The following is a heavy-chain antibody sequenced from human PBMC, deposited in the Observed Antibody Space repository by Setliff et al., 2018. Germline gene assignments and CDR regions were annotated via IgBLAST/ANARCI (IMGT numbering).Heavy chain of an antibody. CDR1: GGSISSYS. D-gene: IGHD2-15*01. J-gene: IGHJ4*02. CDR3: ARQYCSGGTCYFDY. Sequence: PSETLSLTCNVSGGSISSYSWSWIRQAPGKGLEWIGYLYYSGNTNYNPSLKSRVTISVDTSKNQFSLKVRSVTAADTAVYYCARQYCSGGTCYFDYWGQGTLVTVSS. CDR2: LYYSGNT. V-gene: IGHV4-59*01.